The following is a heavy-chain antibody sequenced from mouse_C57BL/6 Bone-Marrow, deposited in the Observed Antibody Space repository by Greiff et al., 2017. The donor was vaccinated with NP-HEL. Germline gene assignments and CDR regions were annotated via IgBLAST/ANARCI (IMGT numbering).Heavy chain of an antibody. V-gene: IGHV6-6*01. J-gene: IGHJ3*01. CDR1: GFTFSDAW. D-gene: IGHD2-5*01. CDR2: IRNKANNHAT. Sequence: EVQVVESGGGLVQPGGSMKLSCAASGFTFSDAWMDWVRQSPEKGLEWVAEIRNKANNHATYYAESVKGRFTISRDDSKSSVYLQMNSLRAEDTGIYYCTRRTYYSNYGFAYWGQGTLVTVS. CDR3: TRRTYYSNYGFAY.